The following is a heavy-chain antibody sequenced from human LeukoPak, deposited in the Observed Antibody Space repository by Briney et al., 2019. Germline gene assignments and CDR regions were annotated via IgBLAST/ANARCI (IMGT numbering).Heavy chain of an antibody. CDR3: VRDFLGESGAGGY. CDR1: AFTFSSYT. CDR2: ISPSGQHT. V-gene: IGHV3-21*01. J-gene: IGHJ4*02. Sequence: VGSLRLSCATSAFTFSSYTMNWIRQAPGKGLEWVSSISPSGQHTFHADSVKGRFSISRDNAGNALYMAMNSLRAEDTAVYYCVRDFLGESGAGGYWGQGTLVTVSS. D-gene: IGHD3-10*01.